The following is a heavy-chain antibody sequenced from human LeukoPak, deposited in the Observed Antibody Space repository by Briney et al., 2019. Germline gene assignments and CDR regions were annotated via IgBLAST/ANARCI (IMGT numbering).Heavy chain of an antibody. CDR1: GFTFSNYW. CDR3: ARVFAPGHFGY. J-gene: IGHJ4*02. CDR2: INGDGSTT. Sequence: GGSLRLSCAASGFTFSNYWMHWVRQAPGKGLVWVSRINGDGSTTTYADSVKGRFTISRDNAQNTVFLQMNSLRADDTAVYYCARVFAPGHFGYWGQGTRVTVSS. V-gene: IGHV3-74*01.